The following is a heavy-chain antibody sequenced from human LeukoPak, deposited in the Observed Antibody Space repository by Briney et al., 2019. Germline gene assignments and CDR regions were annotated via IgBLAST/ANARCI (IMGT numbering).Heavy chain of an antibody. CDR1: GFIFSSYE. Sequence: PGGSLRLSCAASGFIFSSYEMNWVRQAPGKGLEWVSYISSGGGTIYYADSVKGRFTVSRDNGKYSLYLQMNSLRAEDTAVYYCASLPSSGWYVSRNDFWGQGTLVTVSS. J-gene: IGHJ4*02. CDR3: ASLPSSGWYVSRNDF. V-gene: IGHV3-48*03. D-gene: IGHD6-19*01. CDR2: ISSGGGTI.